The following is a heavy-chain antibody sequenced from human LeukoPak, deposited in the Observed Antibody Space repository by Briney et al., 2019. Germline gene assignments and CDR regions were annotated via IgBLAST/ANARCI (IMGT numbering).Heavy chain of an antibody. V-gene: IGHV3-23*01. CDR1: GFTFSSYA. CDR2: ISGSGGST. D-gene: IGHD3-22*01. J-gene: IGHJ4*02. Sequence: PGASLRLSCAASGFTFSSYAMSWVRQAPGKGLECVSAISGSGGSTYYADSVKGRFTISRDNSKNTLYLQMNSLRAEDTAVYYCAKHGQQAMIVVVIPYYFDYWGQGTLVTVSS. CDR3: AKHGQQAMIVVVIPYYFDY.